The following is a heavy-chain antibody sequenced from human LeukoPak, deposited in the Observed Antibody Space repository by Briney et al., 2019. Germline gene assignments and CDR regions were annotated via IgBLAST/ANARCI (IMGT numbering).Heavy chain of an antibody. CDR2: IYHSGST. CDR1: GYSISSGYY. V-gene: IGHV4-38-2*02. Sequence: SETLSLTCTVSGYSISSGYYWGWIRQPPGKGLEWIGSIYHSGSTYYNPSLKSRVTISVDTSKNQFSLKLSSVTAADTAVYYCASFYGSGFSFDYWGQGTLVTVSS. CDR3: ASFYGSGFSFDY. J-gene: IGHJ4*02. D-gene: IGHD3-10*01.